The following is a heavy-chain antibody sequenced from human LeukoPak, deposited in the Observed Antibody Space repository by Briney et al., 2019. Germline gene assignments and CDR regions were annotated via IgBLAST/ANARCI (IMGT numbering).Heavy chain of an antibody. CDR2: FDPEDGEA. CDR1: GYTLTELS. J-gene: IGHJ4*02. D-gene: IGHD3-22*01. CDR3: TTANRVTRDSSGYSPDS. V-gene: IGHV1-24*01. Sequence: ASVKVSCKVSGYTLTELSTHWVRQAPGKGLEWMGGFDPEDGEAVYAQKFQGRVTMTEDTSTDTAYMELSSLRSEDTAVYYCTTANRVTRDSSGYSPDSCGQGTLVTVSS.